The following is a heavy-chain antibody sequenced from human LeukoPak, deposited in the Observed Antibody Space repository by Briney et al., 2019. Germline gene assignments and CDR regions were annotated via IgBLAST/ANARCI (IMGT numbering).Heavy chain of an antibody. CDR2: IYSGGST. Sequence: GGSLRLSCAASGFTVSSNYMSWVRQAPGKGLEWVSVIYSGGSTYYADSVKGRFTISRDNSKNTLYLQMDSLRAEDTAVYYCAKWGHYYDSSGYSLPGGFDYWGQGTLVTVSS. J-gene: IGHJ4*02. D-gene: IGHD3-22*01. CDR3: AKWGHYYDSSGYSLPGGFDY. V-gene: IGHV3-53*01. CDR1: GFTVSSNY.